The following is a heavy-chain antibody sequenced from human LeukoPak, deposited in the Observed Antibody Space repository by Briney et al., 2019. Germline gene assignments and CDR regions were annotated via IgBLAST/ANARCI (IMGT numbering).Heavy chain of an antibody. J-gene: IGHJ4*02. CDR2: IIPSSGST. Sequence: ASVKVSCKASGYAFTSYHIHWMRQAPGQGLGWMGIIIPSSGSTTYAQKSQGRVTMTRDTSTSTVYMELSSLTSDDTAVYFCARSDYNDYRGLGFWGQGTLVTVSS. CDR3: ARSDYNDYRGLGF. V-gene: IGHV1-46*01. D-gene: IGHD4-11*01. CDR1: GYAFTSYH.